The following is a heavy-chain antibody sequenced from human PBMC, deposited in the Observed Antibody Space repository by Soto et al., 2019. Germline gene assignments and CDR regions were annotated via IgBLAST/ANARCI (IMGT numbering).Heavy chain of an antibody. D-gene: IGHD3-10*01. J-gene: IGHJ4*02. CDR3: AREGRGVITRTNYFDY. CDR1: GFTFSSYA. V-gene: IGHV3-30-3*01. Sequence: GGSLRLSCAASGFTFSSYAMHWVRQAPGKGLEWVAVISYDGSNKYYADSVKGRFTISRDNSKNTLYLQMNSLRAEDTAVYYCAREGRGVITRTNYFDYWGQGTLVTVSS. CDR2: ISYDGSNK.